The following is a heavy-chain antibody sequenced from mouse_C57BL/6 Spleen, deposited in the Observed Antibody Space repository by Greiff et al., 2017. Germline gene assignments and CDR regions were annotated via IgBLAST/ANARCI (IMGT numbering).Heavy chain of an antibody. CDR2: LSYDGSN. CDR3: ARVGNYVPFFDY. D-gene: IGHD2-1*01. CDR1: GYSITSGYY. V-gene: IGHV3-6*01. J-gene: IGHJ2*01. Sequence: VQLQQSGPGLVKPSQSLSLTCFVTGYSITSGYYWNWIRQFPGNKLEWMGYLSYDGSNNYNPSLKNRISITRDTSKNQFFLKLNSVTTEDTATYYCARVGNYVPFFDYWGQGTTLTVSS.